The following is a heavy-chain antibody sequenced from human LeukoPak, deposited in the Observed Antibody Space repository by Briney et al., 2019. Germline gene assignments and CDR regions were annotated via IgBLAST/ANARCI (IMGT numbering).Heavy chain of an antibody. J-gene: IGHJ4*02. CDR2: IYSGGST. CDR3: ARDMGFGDLMGY. Sequence: SGGSLRLSCAASGFSVSSIYMSWVRQAPGKGLEWVSVIYSGGSTYYADSVRGRFTISRDNSKNTLYLQMNSLRVEDTAVYYCARDMGFGDLMGYWGQGTLVTVSP. V-gene: IGHV3-53*01. CDR1: GFSVSSIY. D-gene: IGHD3-10*01.